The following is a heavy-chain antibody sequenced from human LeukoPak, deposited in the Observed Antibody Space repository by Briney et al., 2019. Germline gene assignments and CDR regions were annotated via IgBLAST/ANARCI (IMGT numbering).Heavy chain of an antibody. V-gene: IGHV4-30-2*01. J-gene: IGHJ4*02. CDR1: GGSISSSSYS. CDR3: ASFKNYFDY. CDR2: IYHSGST. Sequence: PSETLSLTCTVSGGSISSSSYSWSWIRQPPGKGLEWIGYIYHSGSTYYNPSLKSRVTISVDRSKNQFSLKLSSVTAADTAVYYCASFKNYFDYWGQGTLVTVSS.